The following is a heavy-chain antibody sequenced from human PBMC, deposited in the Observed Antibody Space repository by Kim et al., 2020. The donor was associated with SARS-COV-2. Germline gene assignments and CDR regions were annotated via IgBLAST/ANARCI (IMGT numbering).Heavy chain of an antibody. Sequence: GGSLRLSCAASGFTFSSYAMSWVRQAPGKGLEWVSAISGSGGSTYYADSVKGRFTISRDNSKNTLYLQMNSLRAEDTAVYYCAKQAGLITMIVVVIPGAFDIWGQGTMVTGSS. CDR3: AKQAGLITMIVVVIPGAFDI. CDR1: GFTFSSYA. J-gene: IGHJ3*02. V-gene: IGHV3-23*01. D-gene: IGHD3-22*01. CDR2: ISGSGGST.